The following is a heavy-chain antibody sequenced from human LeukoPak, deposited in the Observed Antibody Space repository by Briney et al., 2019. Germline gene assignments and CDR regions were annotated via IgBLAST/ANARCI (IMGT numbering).Heavy chain of an antibody. J-gene: IGHJ3*02. CDR1: GFTFSSYA. CDR3: AGDTVSDAFDI. Sequence: GGFLRLSCAASGFTFSSYAMNWVRQAPGKGLEWVSAISGSGGSTYYADSVKGRFTISRDNSKNTLYLQMNSLRAEDTAVYYCAGDTVSDAFDIWGQGTMVTVSS. D-gene: IGHD4-17*01. V-gene: IGHV3-23*01. CDR2: ISGSGGST.